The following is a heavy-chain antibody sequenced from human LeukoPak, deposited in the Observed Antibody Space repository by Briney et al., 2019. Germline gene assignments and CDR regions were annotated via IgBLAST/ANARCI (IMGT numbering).Heavy chain of an antibody. V-gene: IGHV4-59*08. CDR3: ARQPQEGRWEAFDI. Sequence: SETLSLTCTVSGGSISSYYWSWIRQPPGKGLEWIGYIYYSGSTNYNPSLKSRVTISVDTSKNQFSLKLSSVTAADTAVYYCARQPQEGRWEAFDIWGQGTMVTVSS. CDR1: GGSISSYY. J-gene: IGHJ3*02. D-gene: IGHD1-26*01. CDR2: IYYSGST.